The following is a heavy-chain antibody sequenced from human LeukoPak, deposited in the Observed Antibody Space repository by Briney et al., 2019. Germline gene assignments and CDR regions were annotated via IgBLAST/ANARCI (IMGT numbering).Heavy chain of an antibody. Sequence: GGSLRLSCAASGFTFTNAWMTWVRQAPGKGLEWVGRIKSNTDGGTTNYAAPVKGRFTISRDDSKNTLNLQMNSLKTEDTAVYYCTTFYYYGSGSYLGYWGQGTLVTVSS. CDR3: TTFYYYGSGSYLGY. CDR1: GFTFTNAW. CDR2: IKSNTDGGTT. D-gene: IGHD3-10*01. V-gene: IGHV3-15*01. J-gene: IGHJ4*02.